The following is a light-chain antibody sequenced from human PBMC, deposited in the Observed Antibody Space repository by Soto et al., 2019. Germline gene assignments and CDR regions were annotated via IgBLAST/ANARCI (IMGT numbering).Light chain of an antibody. CDR2: AAS. J-gene: IGKJ2*01. CDR3: QQSYSTPPRYT. V-gene: IGKV1-39*01. Sequence: DIQMTQSPSSLSASVGDRVTITCRASQSISSYLNWYQQKPGRAPKLLIYAASSLQSGVPSRFSGSGSGTDFTLTISSLQPEDFATYYCQQSYSTPPRYTFGQGTKVDIK. CDR1: QSISSY.